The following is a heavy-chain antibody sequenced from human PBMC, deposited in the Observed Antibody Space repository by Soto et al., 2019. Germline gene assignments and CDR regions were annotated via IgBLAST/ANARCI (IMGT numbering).Heavy chain of an antibody. CDR3: TRSRGDSGAAFDI. Sequence: QVQLVQSGAEVKKPGASVKVSCKASGYTFTGYDMHWVRQAPGQGLEWMGWINPNSGGTNYAQKFQGWVTMPRDTAISTADKDLSRRTSDHAAVDSCTRSRGDSGAAFDIWGQGTTVTVSS. D-gene: IGHD6-19*01. CDR1: GYTFTGYD. J-gene: IGHJ3*02. CDR2: INPNSGGT. V-gene: IGHV1-2*04.